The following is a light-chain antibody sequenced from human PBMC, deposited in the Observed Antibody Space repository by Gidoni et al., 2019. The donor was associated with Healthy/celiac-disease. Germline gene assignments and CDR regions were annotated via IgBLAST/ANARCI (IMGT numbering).Light chain of an antibody. V-gene: IGKV1-5*03. Sequence: DIHLTQSPSTLAASVGDRVNITCRDSQNISSLLSWYQQKPGKAPKLLIYKSSSLEGGVPSRFGGRGGGKEVTLTISRLQPDDLVTYYWQQYNSSWTFGQGTKVEIK. J-gene: IGKJ1*01. CDR1: QNISSL. CDR2: KSS. CDR3: QQYNSSWT.